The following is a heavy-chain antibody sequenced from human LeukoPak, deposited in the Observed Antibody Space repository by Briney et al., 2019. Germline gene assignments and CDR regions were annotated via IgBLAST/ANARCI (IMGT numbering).Heavy chain of an antibody. D-gene: IGHD3-10*02. CDR2: ISSSGSTI. Sequence: GGSLRLSCAASGFTFSNFWMSWVRQAPGKGLEWVSYISSSGSTIYYADSVKGRFTISRDNAKNSLYLQMNSLRAEDTAVYYCAELGITMIGGVWGKGTTVTISS. J-gene: IGHJ6*04. V-gene: IGHV3-48*04. CDR3: AELGITMIGGV. CDR1: GFTFSNFW.